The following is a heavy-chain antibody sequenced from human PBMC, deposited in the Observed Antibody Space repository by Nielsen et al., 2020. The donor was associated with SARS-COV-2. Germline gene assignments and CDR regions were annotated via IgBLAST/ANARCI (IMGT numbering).Heavy chain of an antibody. V-gene: IGHV3-33*01. CDR3: ARSGPRRNNAFDI. CDR2: MWYHGGDE. CDR1: GFTLSSHG. Sequence: GGSLRLSCEASGFTLSSHGMHWVRQPPGKGLEWVAHMWYHGGDENYADSVRGRFTISRDLSKNTVYLQMSSLRVEDTAVYYCARSGPRRNNAFDIWGQGSMVTVSS. J-gene: IGHJ3*02. D-gene: IGHD1-26*01.